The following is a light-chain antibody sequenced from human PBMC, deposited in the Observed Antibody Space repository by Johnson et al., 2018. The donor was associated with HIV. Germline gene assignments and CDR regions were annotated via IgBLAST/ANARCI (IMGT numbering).Light chain of an antibody. CDR1: SSNIGNNY. V-gene: IGLV1-51*02. J-gene: IGLJ1*01. Sequence: QSVLTQPPSVSAAPGQKVTISCSGSSSNIGNNYVSWYQQLPGTAPKVLIYENDKRPSGIPDRFSGSKSATSATLGITGLQTRDEADYYCGTWDTSLNAYVFGTGTKVTVL. CDR2: END. CDR3: GTWDTSLNAYV.